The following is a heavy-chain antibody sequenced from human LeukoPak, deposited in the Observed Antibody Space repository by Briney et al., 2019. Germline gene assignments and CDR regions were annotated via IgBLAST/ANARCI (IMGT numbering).Heavy chain of an antibody. CDR1: GGSISSYY. CDR3: ARGLGYCSGGSCYKIHWFDP. J-gene: IGHJ5*02. Sequence: SETLSLTCTVSGGSISSYYWSWIRQPPGKGLEWIGYIYYSGSTNYNPSLKSRVTISVDTSKNQSSLKLSSVTAADTAVYYCARGLGYCSGGSCYKIHWFDPWGQGTLVTVSS. V-gene: IGHV4-59*01. CDR2: IYYSGST. D-gene: IGHD2-15*01.